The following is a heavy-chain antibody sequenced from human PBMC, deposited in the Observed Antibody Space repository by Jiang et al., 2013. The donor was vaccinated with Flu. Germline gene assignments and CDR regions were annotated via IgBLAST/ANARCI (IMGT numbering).Heavy chain of an antibody. V-gene: IGHV1-18*01. CDR2: ISAYNGNT. CDR1: GYTFTSYG. J-gene: IGHJ4*02. CDR3: ARDTPYYYDSSGYYYDDY. Sequence: GAEVKKPGASVKVSCKASGYTFTSYGISWVRQAPGQGLEWMGWISAYNGNTNYAQKLQGRVTMTTDTSTSTAYMELRSLRSDDTAVYYCARDTPYYYDSSGYYYDDYWGQGTLVTVSS. D-gene: IGHD3-22*01.